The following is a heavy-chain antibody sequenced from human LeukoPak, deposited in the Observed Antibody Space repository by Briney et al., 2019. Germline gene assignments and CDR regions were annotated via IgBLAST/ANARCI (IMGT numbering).Heavy chain of an antibody. CDR1: GFTFRNYW. CDR3: VRNLAVAGTCFDS. J-gene: IGHJ4*02. CDR2: IKQDGSDR. D-gene: IGHD6-19*01. Sequence: GGSLRLSCAASGFTFRNYWMSWVRQVPGTGLEWVANIKQDGSDRNYVTSVRGRFTISRDNAECSLYLQMNSLRAEDTAVYYCVRNLAVAGTCFDSWGQGTLVTVSS. V-gene: IGHV3-7*03.